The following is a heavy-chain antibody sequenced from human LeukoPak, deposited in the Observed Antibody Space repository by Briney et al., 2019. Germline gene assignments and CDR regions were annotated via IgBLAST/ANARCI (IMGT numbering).Heavy chain of an antibody. CDR1: GFTFSSYS. D-gene: IGHD6-13*01. CDR2: IVGSSSII. CDR3: ARDGDFAAAGPDY. Sequence: PGGSLRLSCAASGFTFSSYSMNWVRQTPGKGLEWVAYIVGSSSIIYYADSVKGRFTISRDNAKNSLYLQMNSLRDEDTAVYYCARDGDFAAAGPDYWGQGTLVTVSS. V-gene: IGHV3-48*02. J-gene: IGHJ4*02.